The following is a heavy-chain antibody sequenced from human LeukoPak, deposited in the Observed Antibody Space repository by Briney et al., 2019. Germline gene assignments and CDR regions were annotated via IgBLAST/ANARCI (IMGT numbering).Heavy chain of an antibody. J-gene: IGHJ6*03. V-gene: IGHV3-30*02. D-gene: IGHD3-10*01. CDR2: IRYDGSNK. CDR1: GFTFSSYG. CDR3: AKAANYGSGSLYYYYYMDV. Sequence: GGSLRLSCAASGFTFSSYGIHWVRQAPGKGLEWVAFIRYDGSNKYYADSVKGRFTISRDNSKNTLFLQMNSLRAEDTAVYYCAKAANYGSGSLYYYYYMDVWGKGTTVTISS.